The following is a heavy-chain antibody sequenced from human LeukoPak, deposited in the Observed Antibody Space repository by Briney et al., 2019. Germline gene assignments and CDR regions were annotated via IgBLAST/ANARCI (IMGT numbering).Heavy chain of an antibody. CDR1: GYSISSGYY. V-gene: IGHV4-38-2*01. J-gene: IGHJ4*02. CDR2: IYHSGST. Sequence: SETLSLTCAVSGYSISSGYYWGWIRQPPGKGLEWIGSIYHSGSTYYNPSLKSRVTISVDTSKNQFSLKLSSVTAADTAVYYCARLSSGSYYPNDYWGQGTVVTVSS. CDR3: ARLSSGSYYPNDY. D-gene: IGHD3-10*02.